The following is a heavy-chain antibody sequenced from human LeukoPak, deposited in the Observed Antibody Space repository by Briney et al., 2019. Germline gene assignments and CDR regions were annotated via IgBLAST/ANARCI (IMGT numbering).Heavy chain of an antibody. CDR2: IRSKAYGGTT. CDR1: GFTFGDYA. J-gene: IGHJ4*02. Sequence: PGGSLRLSCTASGFTFGDYAMSWVRQAPGKGLEWVGFIRSKAYGGTTEYAASVKGRFTISRDDSKSIAYLQMNSLKTEDTAVYYCTRTYPNQIFGVVILSLLFDYWGQGTLVTVSS. V-gene: IGHV3-49*04. CDR3: TRTYPNQIFGVVILSLLFDY. D-gene: IGHD3-3*01.